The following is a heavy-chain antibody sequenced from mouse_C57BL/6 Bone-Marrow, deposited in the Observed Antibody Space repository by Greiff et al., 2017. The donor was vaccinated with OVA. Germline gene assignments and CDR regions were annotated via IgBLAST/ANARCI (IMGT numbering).Heavy chain of an antibody. V-gene: IGHV5-6*01. CDR3: ARQRIYYGYDEDAMDY. J-gene: IGHJ4*01. Sequence: EVKLMESGGDLVKPGGSLKLSCAASGFTFSSYGMSWVRQTPDKRLEWVATISSGGSYTYYPDSVKGRFTISRDNAKNTLYLQMSSLKSEDTAMYYCARQRIYYGYDEDAMDYWGQGTSVTVSS. D-gene: IGHD2-2*01. CDR2: ISSGGSYT. CDR1: GFTFSSYG.